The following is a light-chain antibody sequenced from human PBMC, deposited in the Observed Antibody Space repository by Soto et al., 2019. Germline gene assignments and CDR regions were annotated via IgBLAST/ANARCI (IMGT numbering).Light chain of an antibody. CDR3: QQYGSSPPLIT. CDR2: GAS. Sequence: EIVSTQSPGTLSLSPGERATLSCRASQSVSSSYLAWYQQKPGQAPRLLIYGASSRATGIPDRFSGSGSGTDFTLTISRLEPEDFAVYYCQQYGSSPPLITFGQGTRLEIK. V-gene: IGKV3-20*01. CDR1: QSVSSSY. J-gene: IGKJ5*01.